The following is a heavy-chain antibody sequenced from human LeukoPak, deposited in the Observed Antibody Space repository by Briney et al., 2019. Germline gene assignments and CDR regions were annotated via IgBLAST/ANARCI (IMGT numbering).Heavy chain of an antibody. CDR1: GFTFSSYW. D-gene: IGHD6-19*01. V-gene: IGHV3-7*01. J-gene: IGHJ6*03. Sequence: GGTLRLSCAASGFTFSSYWMSWVRQAPGKGLEWVANIKQDGSEKYYVDSVKGRFTISRDNAKNSLYLQMNSLRAEDTAVYYCARLDYSSGWYDYYYYMDVWGKGTTVTISS. CDR2: IKQDGSEK. CDR3: ARLDYSSGWYDYYYYMDV.